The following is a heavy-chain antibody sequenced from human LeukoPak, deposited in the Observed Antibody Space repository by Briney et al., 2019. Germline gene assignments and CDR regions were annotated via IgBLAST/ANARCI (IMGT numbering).Heavy chain of an antibody. J-gene: IGHJ4*02. CDR2: IYTSGST. CDR3: ARDLVDYYDSSGYPYYFDH. V-gene: IGHV4-4*07. CDR1: GGSISSYY. Sequence: SETLSLTCTVSGGSISSYYWSWIRQPAGKGLEWIGRIYTSGSTNYNPSLKSRVTMSVDTSKNQFSLKLSSVTAADTAVYYCARDLVDYYDSSGYPYYFDHWGQGTLVTVSS. D-gene: IGHD3-22*01.